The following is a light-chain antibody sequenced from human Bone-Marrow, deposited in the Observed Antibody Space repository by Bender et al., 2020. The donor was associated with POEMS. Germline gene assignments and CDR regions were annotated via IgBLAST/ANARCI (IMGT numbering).Light chain of an antibody. CDR2: DVS. CDR1: ISDVGGYDY. J-gene: IGLJ1*01. Sequence: QSALTQPASVSASPGQSITISCTGTISDVGGYDYVSWYQHHPGKVPKLLIYDVSDRPSGVSSRFSGSKSGNTASLTISGLQAEDEDHYYCSSYTSSSNLPYVFGTGTRVTVL. CDR3: SSYTSSSNLPYV. V-gene: IGLV2-14*03.